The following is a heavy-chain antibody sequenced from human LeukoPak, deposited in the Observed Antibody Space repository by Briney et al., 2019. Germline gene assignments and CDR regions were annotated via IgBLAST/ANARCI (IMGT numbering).Heavy chain of an antibody. Sequence: GGSLRLSCAASGFTFDDYTMHWVRQAPGKGLEWVSLISWDGVSTYYADSVEGRFTISRDNSKNSLYLQMNSLRTEDTALYYCAKDIGIAAAGYFDYWGQGTLVPVSS. J-gene: IGHJ4*02. V-gene: IGHV3-43*01. D-gene: IGHD6-13*01. CDR3: AKDIGIAAAGYFDY. CDR2: ISWDGVST. CDR1: GFTFDDYT.